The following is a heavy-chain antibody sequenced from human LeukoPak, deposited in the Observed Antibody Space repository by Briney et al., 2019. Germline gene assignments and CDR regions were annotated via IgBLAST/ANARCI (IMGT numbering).Heavy chain of an antibody. Sequence: ASVKVSCKASGGTFSSYAISWVRQAPGQGLEWMGGIIPIFGTANYAQKFQGRVTITTDESTSTAYMELSSLRSEDTAVYYCARGGIYDSSGYVDYWGQGTLVTVSS. J-gene: IGHJ4*02. CDR1: GGTFSSYA. CDR2: IIPIFGTA. D-gene: IGHD3-22*01. V-gene: IGHV1-69*05. CDR3: ARGGIYDSSGYVDY.